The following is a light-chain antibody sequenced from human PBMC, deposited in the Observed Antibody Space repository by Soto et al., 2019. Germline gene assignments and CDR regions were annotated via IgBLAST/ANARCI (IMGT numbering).Light chain of an antibody. V-gene: IGKV3-20*01. Sequence: EIVLTQSPGTLSLSPGERATLSCRASQSVINNRLAWYQQKSGQAPRLLIYGASTRATGIPDRFRGSGSGAECTLTTRSLAADDCAGDGCQQHGPGALDTFGGGTEPEIK. CDR1: QSVINNR. CDR3: QQHGPGALDT. CDR2: GAS. J-gene: IGKJ2*01.